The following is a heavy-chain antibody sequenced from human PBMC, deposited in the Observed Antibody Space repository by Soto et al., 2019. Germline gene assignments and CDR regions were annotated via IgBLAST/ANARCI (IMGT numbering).Heavy chain of an antibody. CDR1: GFTFRSYA. D-gene: IGHD3-22*01. Sequence: QVQLVESGGGVVQPGRSLRLSCAASGFTFRSYAMHWVRQAPGKGLEWVAVISYDGSNKYYADSVKGRFTISRDNSKNTLYLQMNSLRAEDTAVYYCARGEGTMIVVVNLDYWGQGTLVTVSS. V-gene: IGHV3-30-3*01. CDR3: ARGEGTMIVVVNLDY. J-gene: IGHJ4*02. CDR2: ISYDGSNK.